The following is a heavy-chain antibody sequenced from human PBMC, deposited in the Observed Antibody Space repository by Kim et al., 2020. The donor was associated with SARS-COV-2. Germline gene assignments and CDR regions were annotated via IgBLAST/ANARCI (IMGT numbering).Heavy chain of an antibody. CDR3: ARGTGTPGYGMDV. J-gene: IGHJ6*02. V-gene: IGHV6-1*01. Sequence: SQTLSLTCAISGDSVSSISATWSWIRQSPSRGLEWLGRTYYRAKWYNEYAVAVKSRITINPDASKNQFSLQLNSVTPEDTAVYYCARGTGTPGYGMDVWGQATTVTVSS. D-gene: IGHD1-7*01. CDR1: GDSVSSISAT. CDR2: TYYRAKWYN.